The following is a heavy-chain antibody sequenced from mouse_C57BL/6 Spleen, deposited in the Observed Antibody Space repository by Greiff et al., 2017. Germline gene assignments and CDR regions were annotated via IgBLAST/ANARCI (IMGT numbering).Heavy chain of an antibody. CDR3: ARANTTVVYYYAMDY. CDR2: IVPADGYT. Sequence: VQLQQPGPELVKPGASVKLSCKASGYTFSSYWMQWVKQRPGQGLEWIGEIVPADGYTNYNQKFKGKATLTVDTSSSTAYMQLSSLTSEDSAVYYSARANTTVVYYYAMDYWGQGTSVTVSS. V-gene: IGHV1-50*01. J-gene: IGHJ4*01. D-gene: IGHD1-1*01. CDR1: GYTFSSYW.